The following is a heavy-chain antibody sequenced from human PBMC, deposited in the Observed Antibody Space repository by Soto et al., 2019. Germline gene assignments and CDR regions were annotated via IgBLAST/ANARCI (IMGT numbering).Heavy chain of an antibody. CDR1: GFTFSTYW. D-gene: IGHD5-12*01. V-gene: IGHV3-74*01. J-gene: IGHJ3*02. CDR2: INSDATHT. Sequence: PGGSLRLSCAASGFTFSTYWMHWIRQVPGKGLEWVSRINSDATHTYYADSVKGRFTISRDNSKNTLYLQMNSLRAEDTAVYYCAREALEYSGYDYDAFDIWGQGTMVTVSS. CDR3: AREALEYSGYDYDAFDI.